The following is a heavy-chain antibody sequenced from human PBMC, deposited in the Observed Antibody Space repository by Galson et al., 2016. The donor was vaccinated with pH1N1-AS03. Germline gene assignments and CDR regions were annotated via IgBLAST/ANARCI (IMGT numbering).Heavy chain of an antibody. CDR2: ISSDGGST. CDR3: ERAGGY. Sequence: SLRLSCAASGFIFSNHGMHWARQAPGKGPEFVARISSDGGSTYYADSVKARFTISRDNSKNTLYLQMDSPRVEDTAVYYCERAGGYWGQGTLVTVSS. V-gene: IGHV3-64*02. J-gene: IGHJ4*02. CDR1: GFIFSNHG.